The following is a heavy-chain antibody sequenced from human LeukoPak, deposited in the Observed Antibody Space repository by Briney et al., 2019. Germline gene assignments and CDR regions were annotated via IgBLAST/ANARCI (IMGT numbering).Heavy chain of an antibody. V-gene: IGHV3-23*01. D-gene: IGHD3-10*01. J-gene: IGHJ4*02. CDR2: ISGSGGST. CDR3: ARDSYYGSGSYYRYTFDW. Sequence: GGSLRLSCAASGFTFSSHAMSWVRQAPGKGLEWVSAISGSGGSTYYADSVKGRFTLSRDNSRNTLYLQMNSLRDEDTAVYYCARDSYYGSGSYYRYTFDWWGQGTLVTVSS. CDR1: GFTFSSHA.